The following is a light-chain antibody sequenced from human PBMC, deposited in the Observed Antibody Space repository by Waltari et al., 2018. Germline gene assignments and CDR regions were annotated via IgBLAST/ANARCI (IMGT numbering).Light chain of an antibody. CDR1: QTINDW. J-gene: IGKJ3*01. CDR2: KAS. Sequence: DIQMTQSPSTLSASIGDRVTITCRASQTINDWLARYQQKPGRAPKLLIYKASDLESGVPSRFSGSGSGTEFTLTISSLQPDDFATYYCQQYSSFPLIFGPGTRVEIK. V-gene: IGKV1-5*03. CDR3: QQYSSFPLI.